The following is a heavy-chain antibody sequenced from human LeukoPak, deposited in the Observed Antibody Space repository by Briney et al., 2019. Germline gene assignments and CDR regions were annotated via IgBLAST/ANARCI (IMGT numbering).Heavy chain of an antibody. Sequence: GGSLRLSCAASGFTFSSYAMSWVRQAPGKGLEWVSSISSSSSYIYYADSVKGRFTISRDSAKNSLYLQMNSLRAEDTAVYYCARDSDYGDFDYWGQGTLVTVSS. CDR3: ARDSDYGDFDY. CDR1: GFTFSSYA. J-gene: IGHJ4*02. CDR2: ISSSSSYI. V-gene: IGHV3-21*01. D-gene: IGHD4-17*01.